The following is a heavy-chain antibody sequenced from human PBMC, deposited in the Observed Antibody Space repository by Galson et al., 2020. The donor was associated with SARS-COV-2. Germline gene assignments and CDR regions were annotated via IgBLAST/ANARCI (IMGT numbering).Heavy chain of an antibody. CDR2: IPYDGSSK. D-gene: IGHD6-13*01. Sequence: GESLKISCAASGFTFSSSTMHWVRQAPGKGLEWVAVIPYDGSSKYYADSVKGRFTISRDNSKNTLYLQMNSLRAEDTAIYYCASLETRGIAAAVDNWGQGTLVTVSS. V-gene: IGHV3-30-3*01. CDR1: GFTFSSST. J-gene: IGHJ4*02. CDR3: ASLETRGIAAAVDN.